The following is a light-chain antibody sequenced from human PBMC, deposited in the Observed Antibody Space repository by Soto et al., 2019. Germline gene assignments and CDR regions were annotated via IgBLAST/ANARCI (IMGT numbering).Light chain of an antibody. Sequence: DIVMTQSPDSLAVSLGEGATINCKSSQNVLYSSNNKNYLAWYRQKPGQPPMLLISWASTRESGVPDRFSGSGSGTDFTLTINNLQPEDVAVYYCQQYYGPHRTFSQGTKVDIK. V-gene: IGKV4-1*01. J-gene: IGKJ1*01. CDR2: WAS. CDR1: QNVLYSSNNKNY. CDR3: QQYYGPHRT.